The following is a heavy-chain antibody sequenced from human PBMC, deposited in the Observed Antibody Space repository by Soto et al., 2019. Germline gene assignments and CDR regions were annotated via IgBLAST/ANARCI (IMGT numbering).Heavy chain of an antibody. CDR2: INHSGIT. J-gene: IGHJ4*02. CDR1: GGSFSGYY. Sequence: QVQLQQWGAGLLKPSETLSLTCAVYGGSFSGYYWSWIRQPPGKGLEWIGEINHSGITNYNPSLKSRVTISVDTSKNQFSLKLSSVTAADTAVYYCAERDYDSSGYYDYWGQGTLVTVSS. V-gene: IGHV4-34*01. D-gene: IGHD3-22*01. CDR3: AERDYDSSGYYDY.